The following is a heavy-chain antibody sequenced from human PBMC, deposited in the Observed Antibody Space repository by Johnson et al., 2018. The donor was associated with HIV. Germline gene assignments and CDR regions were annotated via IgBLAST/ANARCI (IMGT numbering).Heavy chain of an antibody. D-gene: IGHD5-24*01. CDR3: AKDQGIEMAGYDAFDI. J-gene: IGHJ3*02. V-gene: IGHV3-23*04. Sequence: VQLVESGGGLVQPGGSLRLSCAASGFTFSSYAMSWVRQAPGKGLEWVSGIVGSGGSTYYADSVKGRFTISRDNSKNTLYLQMNSLRAEDTAVYYCAKDQGIEMAGYDAFDIWGQGTMVTVSS. CDR1: GFTFSSYA. CDR2: IVGSGGST.